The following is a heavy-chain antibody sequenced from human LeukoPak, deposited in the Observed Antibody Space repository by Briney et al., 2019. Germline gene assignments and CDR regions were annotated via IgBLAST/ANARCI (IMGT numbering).Heavy chain of an antibody. D-gene: IGHD2-15*01. CDR3: ARRRRVATPWFDP. J-gene: IGHJ5*02. CDR2: IYYSGST. Sequence: SETLSLTCTVSGDSISSYYWSWIRQPPGKGLEWIGYIYYSGSTNYNPSLKSRVTISVDTSKNQFSLKLSSVTAADTAVYYCARRRRVATPWFDPWGQGTLVTVSS. CDR1: GDSISSYY. V-gene: IGHV4-59*12.